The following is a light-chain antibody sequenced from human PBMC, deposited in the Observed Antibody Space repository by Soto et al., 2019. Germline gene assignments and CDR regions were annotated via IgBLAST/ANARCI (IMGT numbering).Light chain of an antibody. V-gene: IGKV3-20*01. CDR1: QSVSSSY. J-gene: IGKJ1*01. CDR3: QQYGSSPWT. CDR2: GAS. Sequence: EIVFTLSPCTLSLSTGERATLSCRASQSVSSSYLAWYQQKPGQAPRLLIYGASSRATGIPDRFSGSGSGTDFTLTISRLEPEDFAVYYCQQYGSSPWTFGQGTKVDIK.